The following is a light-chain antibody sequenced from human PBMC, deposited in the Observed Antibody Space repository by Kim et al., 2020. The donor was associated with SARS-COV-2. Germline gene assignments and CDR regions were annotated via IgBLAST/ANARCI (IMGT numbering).Light chain of an antibody. V-gene: IGKV3-15*01. Sequence: VSPGESATLSCRASQNVLSHLAWYQQKPGQAPRLLIYGASTRATGIPARFAGSGSGTEFTLTISSLQSEDSAIYYCQHSNNWPPYTFGQGTKLEIK. CDR1: QNVLSH. J-gene: IGKJ2*01. CDR2: GAS. CDR3: QHSNNWPPYT.